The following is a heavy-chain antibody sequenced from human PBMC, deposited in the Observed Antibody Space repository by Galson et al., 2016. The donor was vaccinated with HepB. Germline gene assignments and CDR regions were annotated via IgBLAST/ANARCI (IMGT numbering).Heavy chain of an antibody. CDR3: ARTAFSYSGSYWWFHP. CDR1: KFTFSNYT. CDR2: ISSDRGTK. V-gene: IGHV3-48*01. D-gene: IGHD1-26*01. Sequence: SLRLSCAASKFTFSNYTMNWVRQAPGKGLEWVSYISSDRGTKYYADSVKGRFTISRDNAKNSLYLQMNSLRAEDTAVYYCARTAFSYSGSYWWFHPWGQGTLVTVSS. J-gene: IGHJ5*02.